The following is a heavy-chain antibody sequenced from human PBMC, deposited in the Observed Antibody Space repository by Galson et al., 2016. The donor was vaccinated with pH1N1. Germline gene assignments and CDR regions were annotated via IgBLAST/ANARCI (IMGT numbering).Heavy chain of an antibody. D-gene: IGHD5-12*01. CDR1: GFMFSNYG. J-gene: IGHJ4*02. V-gene: IGHV3-30*18. CDR3: AKDPSSGYDSVYFEY. CDR2: ISYDGSIK. Sequence: SLRLSCAASGFMFSNYGMHWVRQAPGKGLEWVALISYDGSIKYYADSVKGRFTISRDNSKSTLYLQLNSLRAEDTALYYCAKDPSSGYDSVYFEYWGQGTPVTVSS.